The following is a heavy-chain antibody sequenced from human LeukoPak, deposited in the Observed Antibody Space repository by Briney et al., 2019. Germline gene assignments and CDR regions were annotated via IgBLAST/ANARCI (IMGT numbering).Heavy chain of an antibody. J-gene: IGHJ6*03. CDR3: ARGGSPIFYYYIDV. CDR2: INPNTGGT. V-gene: IGHV1-2*02. D-gene: IGHD2-2*01. Sequence: ASVKVSCKASGYTFTDYFMHWVRQASGQGLEWMGWINPNTGGTNYAQKFQGRVTMTRDTSITTAYMDLSSLRSDDTAVYYCARGGSPIFYYYIDVWGKGTTVTISS. CDR1: GYTFTDYF.